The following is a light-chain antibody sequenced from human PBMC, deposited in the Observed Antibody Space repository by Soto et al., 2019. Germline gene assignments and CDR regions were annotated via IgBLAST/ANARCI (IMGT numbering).Light chain of an antibody. CDR3: QQDNSFPWT. CDR1: QDISGW. Sequence: DIQMTQSPSSVSASVGDRVTITCRASQDISGWLAWFQQKPGKAPNLLIYAASILQSGVPSRFSGSGSGTDFSLTSTYVQPEDFATYYCQQDNSFPWTFGQGTKVEL. J-gene: IGKJ1*01. V-gene: IGKV1D-12*01. CDR2: AAS.